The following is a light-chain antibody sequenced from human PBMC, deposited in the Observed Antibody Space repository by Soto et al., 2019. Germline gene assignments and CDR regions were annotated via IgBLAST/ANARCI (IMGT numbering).Light chain of an antibody. CDR3: SSYTSSSTQV. J-gene: IGLJ1*01. CDR1: SSDVGGYNY. CDR2: DVS. Sequence: QSALTQPASVSGSPGQSITISCTGTSSDVGGYNYVSWYQQHPGKATKLMIYDVSNRPSGVSNRFSGSKSGNTAALTISGLQAEDEADYYCSSYTSSSTQVFGTRTKVTVL. V-gene: IGLV2-14*01.